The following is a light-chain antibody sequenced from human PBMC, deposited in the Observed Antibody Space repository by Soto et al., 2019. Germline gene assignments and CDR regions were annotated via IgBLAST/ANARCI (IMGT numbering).Light chain of an antibody. Sequence: EIVLTQSPGTLSLSPGERATLSCRASQSVGRNYLAWYQQKPGQAPRLFIYDTSTRATGISDRFSGSGSGTDFTLTSSRLEPEDFAVYYCQQYGSSPWTFGQGTKVDIK. V-gene: IGKV3-20*01. CDR3: QQYGSSPWT. CDR1: QSVGRNY. CDR2: DTS. J-gene: IGKJ1*01.